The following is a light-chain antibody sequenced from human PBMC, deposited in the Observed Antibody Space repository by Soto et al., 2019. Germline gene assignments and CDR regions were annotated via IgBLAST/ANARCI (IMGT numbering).Light chain of an antibody. J-gene: IGKJ1*01. CDR2: AAS. CDR3: QHYNSYSEA. CDR1: QGISSY. Sequence: DIQLTQSPSFLSASVGDRVTITCRASQGISSYLAWYQQKPGKAPKLXIYAASTLQSGVPSRFSGSGSGTELTITISSLQPDDFETYYCQHYNSYSEAFGQGTKVDIK. V-gene: IGKV1-9*01.